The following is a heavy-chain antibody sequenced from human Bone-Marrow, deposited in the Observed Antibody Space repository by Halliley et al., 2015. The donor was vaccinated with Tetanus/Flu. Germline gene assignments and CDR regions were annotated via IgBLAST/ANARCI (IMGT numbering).Heavy chain of an antibody. D-gene: IGHD6-13*01. Sequence: YTSANNSPGNRTYYADSVKGRFTISRDNSKNTLYLQMSSLGAEDTALYYCVTSIAAADSYFDYWGQGTLVTVSS. CDR2: NNSPGNRT. CDR3: VTSIAAADSYFDY. J-gene: IGHJ4*02. V-gene: IGHV3-64D*06.